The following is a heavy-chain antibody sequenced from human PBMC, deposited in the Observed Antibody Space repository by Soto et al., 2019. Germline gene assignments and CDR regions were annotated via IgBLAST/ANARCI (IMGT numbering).Heavy chain of an antibody. V-gene: IGHV3-15*01. CDR2: IKSKAAGGTT. J-gene: IGHJ3*02. Sequence: ELQLVESGGGLVKPGGSLRLSCAASGHTFGDAWMSWVRQTPGKGLQWVGRIKSKAAGGTTDYAAPVKGRFTISRDDSETTLYLEMTSLKTEDTAVYDCTREGGGGSGGAFESWGQGTMVTVSS. CDR1: GHTFGDAW. CDR3: TREGGGGSGGAFES. D-gene: IGHD6-25*01.